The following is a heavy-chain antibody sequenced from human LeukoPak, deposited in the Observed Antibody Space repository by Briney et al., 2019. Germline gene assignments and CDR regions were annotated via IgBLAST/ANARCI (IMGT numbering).Heavy chain of an antibody. J-gene: IGHJ4*02. CDR3: TSTRYGSGGEFDY. CDR1: GFSFGDYG. V-gene: IGHV3-49*04. D-gene: IGHD3-10*01. CDR2: IRSKAYGGTS. Sequence: NPGGSLRLSCTASGFSFGDYGMSWVRQAPGKGLEWIGFIRSKAYGGTSEYAASVKGRFTISRDDSKSIAYLQMNSLKSEDTAVYYCTSTRYGSGGEFDYWGQGTLVTVSA.